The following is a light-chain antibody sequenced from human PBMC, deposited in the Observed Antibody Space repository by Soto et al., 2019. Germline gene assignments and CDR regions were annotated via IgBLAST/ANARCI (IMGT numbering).Light chain of an antibody. CDR2: AAS. Sequence: DIQMTQSPSSLSASVGDRGTITCRASQNISNYFNWYQQKSGKAPKLLIYAASSLQSGVPSRFSGSGSGADFTLSISSLQPEDFATYYCQQSYITPPVTFGQGTRLEIK. CDR1: QNISNY. CDR3: QQSYITPPVT. J-gene: IGKJ5*01. V-gene: IGKV1-39*01.